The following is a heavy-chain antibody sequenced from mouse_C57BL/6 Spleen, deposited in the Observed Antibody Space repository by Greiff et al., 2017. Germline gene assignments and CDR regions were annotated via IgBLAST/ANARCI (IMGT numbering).Heavy chain of an antibody. CDR3: AGHSKVVSFDY. D-gene: IGHD2-10*02. CDR2: INPSSGYT. Sequence: VQLQESGAELAKPGASVKLSCKASGYTLTSYWMHWVKQRPGQGLEWIGYINPSSGYTKYNQKFKAKATLTADKSSSTAYMQLSSLTYEDSAVYYYAGHSKVVSFDYWGQGTTLTVSS. J-gene: IGHJ2*01. V-gene: IGHV1-7*01. CDR1: GYTLTSYW.